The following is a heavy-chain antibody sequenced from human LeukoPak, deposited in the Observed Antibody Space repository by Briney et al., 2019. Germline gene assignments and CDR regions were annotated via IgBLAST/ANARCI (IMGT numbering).Heavy chain of an antibody. D-gene: IGHD2/OR15-2a*01. Sequence: GGSLRLSCAASGFTFSSYWMSWVRQAPGKGLEWVANIKQDGSEKYYVDSVKGRFTISRDNAKNSLYLQMNSLRAEDTAVYYCARDPNIVIVPAATLFDYWGQGTLVTVSS. CDR3: ARDPNIVIVPAATLFDY. V-gene: IGHV3-7*01. CDR1: GFTFSSYW. J-gene: IGHJ4*02. CDR2: IKQDGSEK.